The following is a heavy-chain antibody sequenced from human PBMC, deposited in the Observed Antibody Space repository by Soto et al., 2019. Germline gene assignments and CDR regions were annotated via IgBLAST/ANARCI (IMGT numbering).Heavy chain of an antibody. CDR3: ASLPPRNLNDY. CDR1: GGTFSSYA. J-gene: IGHJ4*02. V-gene: IGHV1-69*13. Sequence: ASVKVSCKASGGTFSSYAISWVRQAPGQGLEWMGGIIPIFGTANYAQKFQGRVTITADESTSTAYMELSSLRSEDTAVYYCASLPPRNLNDYWGQGTLVTVSS. CDR2: IIPIFGTA.